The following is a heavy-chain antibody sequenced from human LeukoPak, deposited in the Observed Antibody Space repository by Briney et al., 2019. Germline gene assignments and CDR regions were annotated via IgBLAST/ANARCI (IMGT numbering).Heavy chain of an antibody. CDR3: ARGYYCSSTSCYFFDY. CDR1: GYTFTSYG. D-gene: IGHD2-2*01. CDR2: ISAYNGNT. J-gene: IGHJ4*02. Sequence: ASVKVSCKASGYTFTSYGISWVRQAPGQGLDWMGWISAYNGNTNYAQKLQGRVTMTTDTSTSTAYMELRSLRSDDTAVYYCARGYYCSSTSCYFFDYWGQGTLVTVSS. V-gene: IGHV1-18*04.